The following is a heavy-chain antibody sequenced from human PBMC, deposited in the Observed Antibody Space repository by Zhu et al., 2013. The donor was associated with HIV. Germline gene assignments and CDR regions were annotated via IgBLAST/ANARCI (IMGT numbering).Heavy chain of an antibody. CDR2: ISTYNGNT. CDR1: GGTFSSYA. D-gene: IGHD7-27*01. CDR3: ARELGIEAVGSYYMDV. J-gene: IGHJ6*03. V-gene: IGHV1-18*01. Sequence: QVQLVQSGAEVKKPGASVKVSCKASGGTFSSYAISWVRQAPGQGLEWMGWISTYNGNTNYAQKLQGRVTMTTDTSTSTAYMELRSLRSDDTAVYYCARELGIEAVGSYYMDVWGKGTTVTVSS.